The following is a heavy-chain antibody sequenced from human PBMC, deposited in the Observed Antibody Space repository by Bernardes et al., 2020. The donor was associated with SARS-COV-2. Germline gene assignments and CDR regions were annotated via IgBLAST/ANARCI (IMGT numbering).Heavy chain of an antibody. CDR3: ARALTCGGDCYGYYYYGMDV. V-gene: IGHV4-59*01. CDR1: GGSISGNY. D-gene: IGHD2-21*02. J-gene: IGHJ6*02. Sequence: SETLSLTCTVSGGSISGNYWSWIRQTPGKGLEWIGYVYDSGSTNYNPSLKSRVSISVDTAKNQYSLKLTSVTAADTAVYYCARALTCGGDCYGYYYYGMDVWGQGTTVTVS. CDR2: VYDSGST.